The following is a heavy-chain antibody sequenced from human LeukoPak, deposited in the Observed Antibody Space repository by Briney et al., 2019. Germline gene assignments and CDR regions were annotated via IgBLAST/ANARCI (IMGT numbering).Heavy chain of an antibody. V-gene: IGHV3-7*03. CDR3: ARDQYDTWSRRGNFDS. D-gene: IGHD3-3*01. J-gene: IGHJ4*02. Sequence: GGSLRLSCVASGLTFGKYWMSWVRQAPGKGLEWVANIKLDGSEKNYVDSVKGRFTISRDNTKNSLYLQMNSLRVEDTAVFYCARDQYDTWSRRGNFDSWGQGTLVIVSS. CDR1: GLTFGKYW. CDR2: IKLDGSEK.